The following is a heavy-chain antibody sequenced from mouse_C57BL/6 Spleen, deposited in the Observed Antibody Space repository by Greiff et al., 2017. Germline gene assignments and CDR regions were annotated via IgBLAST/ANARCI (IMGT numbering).Heavy chain of an antibody. CDR1: GFTFSDYY. Sequence: EVKVVESEGGLVQPGSSMKLSCTASGFTFSDYYMAWVRQVPEKGLEWVANINYDGSSTYYLDSLKSRFIISRDNAKNILYLQMSSLKSEDTATYYCARGYGSSYEYFDVWGTGTTVTVSS. CDR3: ARGYGSSYEYFDV. V-gene: IGHV5-16*01. CDR2: INYDGSST. D-gene: IGHD1-1*01. J-gene: IGHJ1*03.